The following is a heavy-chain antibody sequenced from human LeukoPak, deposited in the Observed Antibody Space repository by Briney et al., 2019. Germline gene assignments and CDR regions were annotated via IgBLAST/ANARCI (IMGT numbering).Heavy chain of an antibody. Sequence: ASVKVSCKASGDTFTNHYMHWVRQAPGQGLEWMGWISAYNGNTHYALKFQGRVTMTTDTSTSTAYMELRSLRSDDTAVYYCARHVEMATTKYNYYGMDVWGQGTTVTVSS. CDR3: ARHVEMATTKYNYYGMDV. CDR1: GDTFTNHY. CDR2: ISAYNGNT. J-gene: IGHJ6*02. V-gene: IGHV1-18*04. D-gene: IGHD5-24*01.